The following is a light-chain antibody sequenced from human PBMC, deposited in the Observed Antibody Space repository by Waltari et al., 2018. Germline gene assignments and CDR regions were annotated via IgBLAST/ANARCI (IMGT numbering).Light chain of an antibody. CDR2: AAS. Sequence: IQMTQSPSALSASVGDRVTISCRASQNIYSNLAWYQQKPGKAPKLLIYAASSLQSGIPSRFSGSGSGKDFTLTISSLQPEDSAAYYCQHYYDNPPTFGQGTKVEIK. J-gene: IGKJ1*01. CDR3: QHYYDNPPT. CDR1: QNIYSN. V-gene: IGKV1-6*01.